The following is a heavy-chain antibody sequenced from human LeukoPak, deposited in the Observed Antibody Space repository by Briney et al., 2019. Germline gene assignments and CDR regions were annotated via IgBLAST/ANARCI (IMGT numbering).Heavy chain of an antibody. V-gene: IGHV1-2*02. CDR1: GYTFTGYY. CDR2: INPNSGGT. Sequence: ASVKVSCKASGYTFTGYYMHWVRQAPGQGLEWMGWINPNSGGTNYAQKFQGRVTMTWETSISTAYMELSRLSSDDTAVYYCARDYILTAYYGDYWGQGTLVTVSS. CDR3: ARDYILTAYYGDY. J-gene: IGHJ4*02. D-gene: IGHD3-9*01.